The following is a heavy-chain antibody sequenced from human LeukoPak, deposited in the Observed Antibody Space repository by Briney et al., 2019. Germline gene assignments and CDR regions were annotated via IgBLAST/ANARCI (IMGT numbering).Heavy chain of an antibody. D-gene: IGHD1-26*01. CDR2: ISSSGSTI. CDR3: AKSYGLAGIVGAYNNWFDP. V-gene: IGHV3-11*01. J-gene: IGHJ5*02. Sequence: PGGSLRLSCAASGFTFSDYYMSWIRQAPGKGLEWVSYISSSGSTIYYADSVKGRFTISRDNAKNSLYLQMNSLRAEDTAVYYCAKSYGLAGIVGAYNNWFDPWGQGTLVTVSS. CDR1: GFTFSDYY.